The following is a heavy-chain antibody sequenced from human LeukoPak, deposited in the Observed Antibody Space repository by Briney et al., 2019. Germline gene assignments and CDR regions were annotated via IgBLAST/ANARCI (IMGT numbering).Heavy chain of an antibody. CDR1: GFIFSSYG. D-gene: IGHD2-2*01. CDR3: TKVPTYHLLGFHAFHI. J-gene: IGHJ3*02. Sequence: GRSLRLSCAASGFIFSSYGMHCVRQSPGTGLEWVAVISYDGSDTYYTDSVKGRFTISRDNSKSTVYLQMNSLRTEDTAVYYCTKVPTYHLLGFHAFHIWGQGTRVTVSS. V-gene: IGHV3-30*18. CDR2: ISYDGSDT.